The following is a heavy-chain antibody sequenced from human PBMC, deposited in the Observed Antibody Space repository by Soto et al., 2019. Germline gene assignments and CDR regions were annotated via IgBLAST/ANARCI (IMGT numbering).Heavy chain of an antibody. CDR1: GFTFRSSW. CDR2: INSDATTK. CDR3: ARGPTGWYGYDC. D-gene: IGHD6-19*01. Sequence: EVQLVESGGGLVQPGGSLRLSCVASGFTFRSSWMHWVRQAPGKGLVWVSRINSDATTKNYADYVQGRFTIARDNAENTLYLQMDSLTAEDTAVYYCARGPTGWYGYDCWGQGTLVTVSS. V-gene: IGHV3-74*01. J-gene: IGHJ4*02.